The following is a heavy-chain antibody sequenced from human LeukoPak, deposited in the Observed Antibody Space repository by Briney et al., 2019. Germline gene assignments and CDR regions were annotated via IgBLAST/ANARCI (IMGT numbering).Heavy chain of an antibody. J-gene: IGHJ4*02. CDR2: IYHSGST. V-gene: IGHV4-38-2*01. D-gene: IGHD2-8*01. Sequence: SETLSLTCAVSGYSISSGYYWGWIRQPPGKGLEWIGSIYHSGSTYYNPSLKSRVTISVDTSKNQSSLKLSSVTAADTAVYYCARHMSQDIVLITNWGQGTLVTVSS. CDR3: ARHMSQDIVLITN. CDR1: GYSISSGYY.